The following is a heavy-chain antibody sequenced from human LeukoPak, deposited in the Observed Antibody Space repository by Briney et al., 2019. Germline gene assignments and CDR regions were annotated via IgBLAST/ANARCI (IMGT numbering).Heavy chain of an antibody. CDR2: INHSGST. CDR1: GGSFSGYY. Sequence: PSETLSLTCAVYGGSFSGYYWSWIRQPPGEGREWIGEINHSGSTNYNPSLKSRVTISVDTSKNQFSLKLSSVTAADTALYFCARGSLNSSPRFGSSGRFVYWGQGTLVTVSS. CDR3: ARGSLNSSPRFGSSGRFVY. D-gene: IGHD3-10*01. V-gene: IGHV4-34*01. J-gene: IGHJ4*02.